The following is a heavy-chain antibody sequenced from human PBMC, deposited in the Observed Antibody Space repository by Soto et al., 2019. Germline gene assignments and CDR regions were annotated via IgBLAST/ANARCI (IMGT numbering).Heavy chain of an antibody. CDR1: GGAISSGGYY. D-gene: IGHD6-13*01. Sequence: QVQLQESGPGLVKPSQTLSLTCTVSGGAISSGGYYWSWMRQHPGKGLEWVSSISSSSSDIYYADSVQVSFSNSRDDAKNSLSLQINCLRAEDAAVYYCARDSSSRFGYSGQGTLVTVSS. CDR2: ISSSSSDI. V-gene: IGHV3-11*06. J-gene: IGHJ4*02. CDR3: ARDSSSRFGY.